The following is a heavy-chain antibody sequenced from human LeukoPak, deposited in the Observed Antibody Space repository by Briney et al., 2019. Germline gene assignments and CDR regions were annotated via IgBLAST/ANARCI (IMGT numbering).Heavy chain of an antibody. CDR3: ARDEEAGGLDV. CDR2: MSYDETKK. V-gene: IGHV3-30-3*01. D-gene: IGHD3-10*01. Sequence: GGSLRLSCAASGFTFLAYSMHWVRQAPGKGLEWVAVMSYDETKKYYADSVKGRFTVSRDNSKNTLYLEMDSLTDDDTAVYYCARDEEAGGLDVWGQGTTVTVSS. J-gene: IGHJ6*02. CDR1: GFTFLAYS.